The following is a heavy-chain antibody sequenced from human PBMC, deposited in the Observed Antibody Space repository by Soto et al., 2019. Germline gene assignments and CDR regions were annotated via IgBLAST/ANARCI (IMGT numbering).Heavy chain of an antibody. CDR3: AKLGCSSTTGYTGGSWFDP. CDR2: ISGGGGTA. V-gene: IGHV3-23*01. D-gene: IGHD2-2*02. J-gene: IGHJ5*02. Sequence: EVQLLESGGGLVQPGGSLRLSCVASGFTFSSYAMSWVRQAPGKGLEWVSAISGGGGTAYYADSVKGRFTISRDNSKNTLYLQMTSLRAEDTAVYYCAKLGCSSTTGYTGGSWFDPWGQGTLVTVSS. CDR1: GFTFSSYA.